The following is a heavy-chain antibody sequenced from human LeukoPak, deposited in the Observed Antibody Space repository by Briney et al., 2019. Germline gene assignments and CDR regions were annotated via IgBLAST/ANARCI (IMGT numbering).Heavy chain of an antibody. CDR3: ARVLTAGYDSSGYRGYNWFDP. V-gene: IGHV4-61*02. J-gene: IGHJ5*02. Sequence: SQTLSLTCTVSGGSISSGSYYWSWIRQPAGKGLEWIGRIYTSGSTNYNSSLKSRVTISVDTSKNQFSLKLSSVTAADTAVYYCARVLTAGYDSSGYRGYNWFDPWGQGTLVTVSS. CDR2: IYTSGST. CDR1: GGSISSGSYY. D-gene: IGHD3-22*01.